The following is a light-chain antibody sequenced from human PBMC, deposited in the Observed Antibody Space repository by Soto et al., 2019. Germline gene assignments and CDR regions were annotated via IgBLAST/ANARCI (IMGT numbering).Light chain of an antibody. CDR1: QSSSSW. V-gene: IGKV1D-16*01. CDR2: AAP. CDR3: QQLNSYPIS. Sequence: DIQMTRSPSSLSSCLVDRSTITCRASQSSSSWLAGYQQKPGKAPKRLIYAAPTLQSGVPSRFSGSGSGTDFTTTNSSRQSEDVATYYCQQLNSYPISFGQGTRLEIK. J-gene: IGKJ5*01.